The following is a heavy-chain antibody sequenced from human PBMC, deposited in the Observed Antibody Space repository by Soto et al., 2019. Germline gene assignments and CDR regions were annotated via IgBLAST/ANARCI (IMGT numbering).Heavy chain of an antibody. CDR1: GYTFTSYD. J-gene: IGHJ4*02. CDR2: MNSNSGNT. Sequence: ASVQVSCKASGYTFTSYDINWVRQATGQGLEWMGWMNSNSGNTGYAQKFQGRVTMTRNTSISTAYMELSSLRFEDTAVYYCARHAETTGSDYWGQGTLVTVSS. V-gene: IGHV1-8*01. D-gene: IGHD1-1*01. CDR3: ARHAETTGSDY.